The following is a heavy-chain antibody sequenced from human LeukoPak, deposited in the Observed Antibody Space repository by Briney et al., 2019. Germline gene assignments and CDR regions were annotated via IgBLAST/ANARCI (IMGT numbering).Heavy chain of an antibody. D-gene: IGHD4-17*01. V-gene: IGHV1-3*01. J-gene: IGHJ6*02. CDR1: GYTFTSYA. CDR2: INAGNGNT. Sequence: GASVKVSCKASGYTFTSYAMHWVRQAPGQRLEWMGWINAGNGNTKYSQKFQGRVTITRDTSASTAYMELSSLRSEDTAVYYCARIGTVTTGYYYYYGMDVWGQGTTVTVSS. CDR3: ARIGTVTTGYYYYYGMDV.